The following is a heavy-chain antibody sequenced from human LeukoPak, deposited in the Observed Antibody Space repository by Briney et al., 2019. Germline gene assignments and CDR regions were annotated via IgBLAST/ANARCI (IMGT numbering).Heavy chain of an antibody. V-gene: IGHV3-30*04. CDR1: GFTFSSYA. Sequence: GGSLRLSCAASGFTFSSYAMHWVRQASGKGLEWVAVISYDGSNKYYADSVKGRFTISRDNSKNTLYLQMNSLRAEDTAVYYCARPSGSPYDILTGYYLGYWGQGTLVTVSS. D-gene: IGHD3-9*01. J-gene: IGHJ4*02. CDR3: ARPSGSPYDILTGYYLGY. CDR2: ISYDGSNK.